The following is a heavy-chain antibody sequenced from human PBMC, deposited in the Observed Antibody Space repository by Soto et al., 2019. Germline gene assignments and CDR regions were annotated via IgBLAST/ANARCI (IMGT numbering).Heavy chain of an antibody. CDR2: IIPIFGTA. J-gene: IGHJ4*02. CDR3: ARASLGYCSGGSCYSIDY. CDR1: GGTFSSYA. Sequence: SVKVSCKASGGTFSSYAISWVRQAPGQGLEWMGGIIPIFGTANYAQKFQGRVTITADESTSTAYMELSSLRSEDTAVYYCARASLGYCSGGSCYSIDYWGQGTLVTVLL. D-gene: IGHD2-15*01. V-gene: IGHV1-69*13.